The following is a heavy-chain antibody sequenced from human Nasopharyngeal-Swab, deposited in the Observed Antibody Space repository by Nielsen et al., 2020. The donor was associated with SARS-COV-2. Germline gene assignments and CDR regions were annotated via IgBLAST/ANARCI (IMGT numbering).Heavy chain of an antibody. D-gene: IGHD1-1*01. Sequence: GSLKISCVASGFTFSDYSVNWVRQAPGEGLEWVSSISSSGFTIYYADSVKGRFTISRDNARNSLYLQMNSLRAEDTALYYCARESPRTNWHDGYFDYWGNGTLVTVSS. CDR3: ARESPRTNWHDGYFDY. V-gene: IGHV3-48*03. CDR2: ISSSGFTI. J-gene: IGHJ4*01. CDR1: GFTFSDYS.